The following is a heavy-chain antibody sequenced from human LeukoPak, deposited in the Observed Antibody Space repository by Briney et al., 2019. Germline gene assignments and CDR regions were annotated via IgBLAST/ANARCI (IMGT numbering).Heavy chain of an antibody. CDR3: TTDPAILWFGELPIDY. V-gene: IGHV3-15*01. J-gene: IGHJ4*02. D-gene: IGHD3-10*01. Sequence: PGRSRRPACAPSGSTFTNPWMSWVRQPPGNGLEWDGRIKSKTDGGTTDNAAPVKGRFPISRDDSKNTLYLQMNSLKTEDTAVYYCTTDPAILWFGELPIDYWGQGTLVTVSS. CDR1: GSTFTNPW. CDR2: IKSKTDGGTT.